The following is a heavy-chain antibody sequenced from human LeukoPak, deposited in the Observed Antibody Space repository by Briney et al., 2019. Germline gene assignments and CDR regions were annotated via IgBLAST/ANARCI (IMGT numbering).Heavy chain of an antibody. CDR2: ISYDGSNI. D-gene: IGHD3-22*01. V-gene: IGHV3-30*18. CDR3: AKVGCGSGYCAFDY. J-gene: IGHJ4*02. CDR1: GLTFSSYG. Sequence: GGSLRLSCVASGLTFSSYGMHWVRQAPGKGLEGVAVISYDGSNIYYAASVKGRFTISRDNSKNTLYLQMNSLRAEDTAVYYCAKVGCGSGYCAFDYWGQGTLVTVSS.